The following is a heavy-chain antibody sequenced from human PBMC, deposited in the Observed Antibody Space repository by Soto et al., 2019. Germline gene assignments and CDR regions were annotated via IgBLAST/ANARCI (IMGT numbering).Heavy chain of an antibody. J-gene: IGHJ6*03. CDR3: TRDRNYYYMAV. CDR2: MTRDGSTT. CDR1: GFTFSPYW. V-gene: IGHV3-74*01. Sequence: GGSLRLSCAASGFTFSPYWMHWVRQAPGKGLMWVSRMTRDGSTTYADSVKGRFTISRDNAKNTLYLQMNSLRVDDTAVYYSTRDRNYYYMAVWGKGTTVTVSS.